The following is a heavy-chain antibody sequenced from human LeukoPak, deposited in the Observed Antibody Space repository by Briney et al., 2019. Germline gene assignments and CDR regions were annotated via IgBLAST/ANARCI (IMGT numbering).Heavy chain of an antibody. CDR1: GFTFSSYN. D-gene: IGHD2-2*01. V-gene: IGHV3-21*01. CDR2: ISCSSSYK. CDR3: SSMYCSTTSCYGDAFEI. Sequence: PGGSLRLSCAASGFTFSSYNMNWIRQAPGKGLEWVSSISCSSSYKHYAYSVKGRFTIARAYAKNSLYLEMNSLGAEDPAVYYCSSMYCSTTSCYGDAFEIWGQGTTVTASS. J-gene: IGHJ3*02.